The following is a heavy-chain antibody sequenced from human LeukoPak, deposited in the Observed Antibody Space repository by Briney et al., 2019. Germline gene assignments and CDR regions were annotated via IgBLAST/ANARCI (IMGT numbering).Heavy chain of an antibody. V-gene: IGHV3-21*01. J-gene: IGHJ4*02. D-gene: IGHD3-3*01. Sequence: KSGGSLRLSCAASGFIFSRYSFNWVRQAPGKGLEWVSSISSSGSYIYYADSVKGRFTIFKDNAKNSLYLQMNSLRAEDTAVYYCASVLFGVVTWSDYWGQGTLVTVSS. CDR1: GFIFSRYS. CDR2: ISSSGSYI. CDR3: ASVLFGVVTWSDY.